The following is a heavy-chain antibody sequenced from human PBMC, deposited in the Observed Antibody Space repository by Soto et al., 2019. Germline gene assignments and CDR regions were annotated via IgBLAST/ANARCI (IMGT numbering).Heavy chain of an antibody. Sequence: EVQLVESGGGLVQPGGSLELSCAASGFTFSASAMHWVRQASGKGLEWVGRIRSNGRTAYAASMQGRFTISRDDSKKTAYLQLNSRKTDDTAVYYCARLDWSGGICYPYYFENWGQGALVTVSA. CDR2: IRSNGRT. V-gene: IGHV3-73*02. D-gene: IGHD2-15*01. J-gene: IGHJ4*02. CDR3: ARLDWSGGICYPYYFEN. CDR1: GFTFSASA.